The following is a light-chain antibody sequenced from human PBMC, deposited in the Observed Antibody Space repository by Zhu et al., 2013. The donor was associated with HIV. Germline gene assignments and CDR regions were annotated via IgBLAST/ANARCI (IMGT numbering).Light chain of an antibody. CDR2: DVT. J-gene: IGLJ1*01. Sequence: QSALTQPASVSGSPGQSITISCTGTSGDIGYYNYVSWYQQHPGKAPKLIIYDVTSRPSGVSARFSASKSGDTASLTISGLQAEDEADYYCASYTSASTYVVGTGTRVSVL. CDR3: ASYTSASTYV. V-gene: IGLV2-14*03. CDR1: SGDIGYYNY.